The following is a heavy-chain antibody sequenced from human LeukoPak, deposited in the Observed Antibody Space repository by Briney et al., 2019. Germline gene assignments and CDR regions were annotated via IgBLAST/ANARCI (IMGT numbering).Heavy chain of an antibody. V-gene: IGHV5-51*01. D-gene: IGHD2-21*02. CDR3: ARGDVVRGVSWFDS. CDR2: IYPGDSDT. Sequence: GESLKISCQGSGYTFTSYWIGWVRQLPVRGLEWMGSIYPGDSDTKYSPSFQGQVTISVDKSTNTAYLQRTSLKAPDTAMYYCARGDVVRGVSWFDSWGQGALVTVSS. CDR1: GYTFTSYW. J-gene: IGHJ5*01.